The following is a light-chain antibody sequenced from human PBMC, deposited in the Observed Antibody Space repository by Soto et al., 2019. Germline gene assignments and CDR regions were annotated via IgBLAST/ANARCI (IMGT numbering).Light chain of an antibody. Sequence: DIVTTQSPDSLAVSLGERATIHCKTSQSILFNSNKKDYLAWYQQKPGQPPKLLIYWASIRESGVPDRFSGSGSGTDFTLTISRLQAEDVALYYCQQYYSSITFGQGTRLEIK. CDR3: QQYYSSIT. CDR2: WAS. J-gene: IGKJ5*01. CDR1: QSILFNSNKKDY. V-gene: IGKV4-1*01.